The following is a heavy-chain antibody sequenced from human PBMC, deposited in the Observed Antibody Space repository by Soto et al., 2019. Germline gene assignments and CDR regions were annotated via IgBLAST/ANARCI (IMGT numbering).Heavy chain of an antibody. CDR2: MNPNSGNT. J-gene: IGHJ5*02. Sequence: ASVKVSCKASGYTFTRYDINWVRQATGQGLEWMGWMNPNSGNTGYAQKFQGRVTMTRNTSISTAYMELSSLRSEDTAVYYCARDLTPNYYDSSGYYPSHWFDPWGQGTLVTVSS. CDR3: ARDLTPNYYDSSGYYPSHWFDP. CDR1: GYTFTRYD. V-gene: IGHV1-8*01. D-gene: IGHD3-22*01.